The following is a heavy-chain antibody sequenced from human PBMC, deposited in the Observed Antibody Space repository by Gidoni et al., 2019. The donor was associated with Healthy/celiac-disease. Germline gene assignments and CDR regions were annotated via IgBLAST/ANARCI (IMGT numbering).Heavy chain of an antibody. CDR2: ISYDGSNK. CDR1: GFPFSSYG. V-gene: IGHV3-30*18. Sequence: QVQLVESGGGVVQPGRSLRLSCAASGFPFSSYGMHWVRQAPGKGLEWVAVISYDGSNKYYADSVKGRFTISRDNSKNTLYLQMNSLRAEDTAVYYCAKDGLDIVVVPAANHYYYYYGMDVWGQGTTVTVSS. J-gene: IGHJ6*02. CDR3: AKDGLDIVVVPAANHYYYYYGMDV. D-gene: IGHD2-2*03.